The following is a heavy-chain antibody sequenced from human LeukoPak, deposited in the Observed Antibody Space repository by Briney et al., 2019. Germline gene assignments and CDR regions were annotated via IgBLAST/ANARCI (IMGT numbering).Heavy chain of an antibody. CDR1: GYTFTSYG. CDR3: ARDGPLYCSGGSCYPYFQH. D-gene: IGHD2-15*01. Sequence: ASVKVSCKASGYTFTSYGISWVRQAPGQGLEWMGWISAYNGNTNYAQKLQGRVTMTTDTSTSTAYMELRSLRSDDTAVYYCARDGPLYCSGGSCYPYFQHWGQGTLVTVSS. CDR2: ISAYNGNT. J-gene: IGHJ1*01. V-gene: IGHV1-18*01.